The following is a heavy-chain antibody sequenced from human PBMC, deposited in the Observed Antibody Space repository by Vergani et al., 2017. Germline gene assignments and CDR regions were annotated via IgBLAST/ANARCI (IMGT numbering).Heavy chain of an antibody. CDR2: IHFDGSTQ. D-gene: IGHD3-16*01. Sequence: QVQLVESGGGVVQRGGSLRLSCATSGFTLSNYDMQWIRQDPGKGLEFVAFIHFDGSTQYYADSVKGRFTLSRDFSKNTLYLQMNSLRTDATATYYCAEHFRGWGIDYWGQGTQVIVSS. CDR1: GFTLSNYD. CDR3: AEHFRGWGIDY. V-gene: IGHV3-30*02. J-gene: IGHJ4*02.